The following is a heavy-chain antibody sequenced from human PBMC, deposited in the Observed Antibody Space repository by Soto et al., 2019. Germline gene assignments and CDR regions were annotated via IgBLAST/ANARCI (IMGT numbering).Heavy chain of an antibody. Sequence: PSETLSLTCSVSGGSISSYDWSWIRQPPGKGLEWIGYIYYSRSTNYNPSLKSRVTISVDTSKNQFSLKLSSVTAADTAVYYCARAPYYYDSSGYYGAYSYYGMDVWGQGTTVTVSS. D-gene: IGHD3-22*01. CDR2: IYYSRST. CDR3: ARAPYYYDSSGYYGAYSYYGMDV. CDR1: GGSISSYD. J-gene: IGHJ6*02. V-gene: IGHV4-59*01.